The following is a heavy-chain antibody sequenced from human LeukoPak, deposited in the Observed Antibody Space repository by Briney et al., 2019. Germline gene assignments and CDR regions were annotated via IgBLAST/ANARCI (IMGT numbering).Heavy chain of an antibody. CDR2: ISNRGST. V-gene: IGHV4-59*02. CDR1: GASVSSHF. J-gene: IGHJ3*01. CDR3: AKGVSGTYFAFDV. Sequence: SETLSLTCGVSGASVSSHFWSWIRQTPGMGLEWIGYISNRGSTGYNPSLRSRVTISVDAPKNEAYLNVRSVSAADTAVYYCAKGVSGTYFAFDVWGQGRTV. D-gene: IGHD1-26*01.